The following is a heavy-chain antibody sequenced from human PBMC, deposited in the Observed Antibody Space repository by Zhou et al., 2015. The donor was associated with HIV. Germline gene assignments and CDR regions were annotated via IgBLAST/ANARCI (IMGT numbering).Heavy chain of an antibody. CDR1: GGTFSNYA. CDR2: IVPMFRTV. V-gene: IGHV1-69*01. D-gene: IGHD2-15*01. CDR3: ARTVVAALRFGWRNYFDL. J-gene: IGHJ4*02. Sequence: QVQLVQSGAEVKKPGSSVKVSCKASGGTFSNYAISWVRQAPGQGLEWMGGIVPMFRTVEYAQKFQGRVTITAGESATTAYMELSSLRSEDTAVYYCARTVVAALRFGWRNYFDLWGQGTLVFVSP.